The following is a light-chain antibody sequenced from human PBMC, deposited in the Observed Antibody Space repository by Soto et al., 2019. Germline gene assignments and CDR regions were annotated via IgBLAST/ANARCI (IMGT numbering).Light chain of an antibody. V-gene: IGKV3-15*01. CDR2: GTS. CDR3: QQYNNWPYT. CDR1: NSVTPN. Sequence: EIVMTQSPDTLSVSPGERATLSCRASNSVTPNLAWYQQKPGQAPRLLIYGTSTRATGIPARFSGSGSGIEFTLTISSLQSEDFAVYHCQQYNNWPYTFGQGTKLEI. J-gene: IGKJ2*01.